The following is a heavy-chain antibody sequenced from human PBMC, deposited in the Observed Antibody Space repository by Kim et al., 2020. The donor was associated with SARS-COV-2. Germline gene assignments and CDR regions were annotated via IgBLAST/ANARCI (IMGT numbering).Heavy chain of an antibody. CDR3: ARGRARFDP. CDR2: GST. J-gene: IGHJ5*02. Sequence: GSTYYNPSLKSRVTISVDTSKNQFSLKLSSVTAADTAVYYCARGRARFDPWGQGTLVTVSS. V-gene: IGHV4-31*02.